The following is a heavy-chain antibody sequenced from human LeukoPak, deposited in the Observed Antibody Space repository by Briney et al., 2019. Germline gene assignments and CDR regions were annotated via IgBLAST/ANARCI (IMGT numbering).Heavy chain of an antibody. Sequence: ASVKVSCKASGGTFSSYAISWVRQAPGQRLEWMGWINAGNGNTKYSQKFQGRVTITRDTSASTAYMELSSLRSEDTAVYYCARDQGLHVDTAMALDYWGQGTLVTVSS. J-gene: IGHJ4*02. CDR3: ARDQGLHVDTAMALDY. V-gene: IGHV1-3*01. D-gene: IGHD5-18*01. CDR1: GGTFSSYA. CDR2: INAGNGNT.